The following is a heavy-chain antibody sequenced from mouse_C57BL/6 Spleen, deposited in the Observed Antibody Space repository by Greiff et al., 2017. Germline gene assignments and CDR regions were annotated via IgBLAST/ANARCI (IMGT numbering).Heavy chain of an antibody. D-gene: IGHD1-1*01. CDR1: GYTFTGYW. V-gene: IGHV1-9*01. J-gene: IGHJ3*01. CDR2: ILPGSGST. Sequence: VQLQQSGAELMKPGASVKLSCKATGYTFTGYWIEWVKKRPGHGLEWIGEILPGSGSTNYNEKFKGKATFTADTSSNTAYMQLSSLTTEDSAIYYCAREGYYYGSRTFAYWGQGTLVTVSA. CDR3: AREGYYYGSRTFAY.